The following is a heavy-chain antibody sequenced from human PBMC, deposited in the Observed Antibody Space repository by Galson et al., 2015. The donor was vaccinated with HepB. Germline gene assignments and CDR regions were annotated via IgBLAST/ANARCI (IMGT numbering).Heavy chain of an antibody. CDR2: ISAYNGNT. CDR3: ARGKPPRPSLWFGELSFDDAFDI. V-gene: IGHV1-18*04. CDR1: GYTFTSYG. J-gene: IGHJ3*02. Sequence: SVKVSCKASGYTFTSYGISWVRQAPGQGLEWMGWISAYNGNTNYAQKLQGRVTMTTDTSTSTAYMELRSLRSDDTAVYYCARGKPPRPSLWFGELSFDDAFDIWGQGTMVTVSS. D-gene: IGHD3-10*01.